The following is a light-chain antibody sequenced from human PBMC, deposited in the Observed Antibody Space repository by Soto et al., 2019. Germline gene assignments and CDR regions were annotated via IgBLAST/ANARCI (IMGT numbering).Light chain of an antibody. CDR1: SSDVGGYNY. J-gene: IGLJ2*01. Sequence: QSALTQPASVSGSPGQSITISCTGTSSDVGGYNYVSWYQQHPGKAPKLIIYEVRNRPSGVSNRFSGSKSGNTASLTISGLQAEDEADYYCSSYTTSSTYVVFGGGTKLTVL. CDR3: SSYTTSSTYVV. CDR2: EVR. V-gene: IGLV2-14*01.